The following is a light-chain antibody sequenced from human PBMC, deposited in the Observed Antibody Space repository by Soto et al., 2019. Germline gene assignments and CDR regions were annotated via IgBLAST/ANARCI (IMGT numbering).Light chain of an antibody. CDR1: QSISSN. Sequence: SSLSVVPGDRTTLPXXASQSISSNLAWYQQKPGQAPRLLIYDVSNRATGIPARFSGSGSGTDFTLTISSLEPEDFAVYYCQQRSNWPRTFGQGTKVDIK. J-gene: IGKJ1*01. CDR3: QQRSNWPRT. V-gene: IGKV3-11*01. CDR2: DVS.